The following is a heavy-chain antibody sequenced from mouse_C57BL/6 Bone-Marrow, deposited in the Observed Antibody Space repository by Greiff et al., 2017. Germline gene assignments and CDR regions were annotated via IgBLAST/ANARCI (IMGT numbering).Heavy chain of an antibody. CDR1: GYTFTSYW. V-gene: IGHV1-64*01. Sequence: QVQLQQPGAELVKPGASVKLSCKASGYTFTSYWMHWVKQRPGQGLEWIGMIHPNSGSTNYNEKFKSKATLTVDNSSSTAYMQLSSLTSEDSGVYYCAREDSSGYLFAYWGQGALVTDSA. CDR2: IHPNSGST. D-gene: IGHD3-2*02. CDR3: AREDSSGYLFAY. J-gene: IGHJ3*01.